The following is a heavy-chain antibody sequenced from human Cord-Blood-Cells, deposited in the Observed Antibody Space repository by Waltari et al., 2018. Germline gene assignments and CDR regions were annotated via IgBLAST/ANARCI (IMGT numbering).Heavy chain of an antibody. CDR3: ARVVVTAIPDY. J-gene: IGHJ4*02. CDR2: INHSGST. CDR1: GGSFSGYY. Sequence: QVQLQQWGAGLLKPSETLSLTCAVYGGSFSGYYWSWIRQPPGKWLEWIGEINHSGSTNYNPSLKSRVTISVDTSKNQFSLKLSSVTAADTAVYYCARVVVTAIPDYWGQGTLVTVSS. D-gene: IGHD2-21*02. V-gene: IGHV4-34*01.